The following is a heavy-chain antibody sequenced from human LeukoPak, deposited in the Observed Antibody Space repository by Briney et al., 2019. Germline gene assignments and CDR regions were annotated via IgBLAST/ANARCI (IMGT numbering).Heavy chain of an antibody. Sequence: GASVKVSCKASGYTFTGYDINWVRQATGQGLEWMGWMNPNSGNTGYAQKFQGRVTMTRNTSISTAYMELSSLRSEDTAVYYCARGRRAYCGGDCYPYNWFDPWGQGTLVTVSS. D-gene: IGHD2-21*02. CDR2: MNPNSGNT. CDR3: ARGRRAYCGGDCYPYNWFDP. J-gene: IGHJ5*02. V-gene: IGHV1-8*01. CDR1: GYTFTGYD.